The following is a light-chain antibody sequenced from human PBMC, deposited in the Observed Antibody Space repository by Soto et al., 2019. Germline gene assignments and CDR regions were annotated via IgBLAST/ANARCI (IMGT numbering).Light chain of an antibody. CDR1: SSDVVTYNL. CDR2: EGT. J-gene: IGLJ3*02. CDR3: GTWDSSLSAGV. Sequence: QSVLTQPASVSGSPGQSINISCTGTSSDVVTYNLVSWYQQHPGKAPTVLIYEGTKRPSGVSNRFSGSKSGNTASLTISGLQTGDEADYYCGTWDSSLSAGVFGGGTKLTVL. V-gene: IGLV2-23*01.